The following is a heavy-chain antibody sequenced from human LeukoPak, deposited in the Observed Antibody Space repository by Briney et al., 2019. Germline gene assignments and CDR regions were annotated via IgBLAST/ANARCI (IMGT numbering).Heavy chain of an antibody. Sequence: GGSLRHSCAATGFTFSDSAIHWVRQASGKGREWVGRIRSKADSYATTYAASLKRRLTIPRGDSRNRAYLQMSSLRTEDTAVYYCTRKYSSGWPFDFWGQGTLVTVSS. V-gene: IGHV3-73*01. CDR1: GFTFSDSA. CDR2: IRSKADSYAT. D-gene: IGHD6-19*01. CDR3: TRKYSSGWPFDF. J-gene: IGHJ4*02.